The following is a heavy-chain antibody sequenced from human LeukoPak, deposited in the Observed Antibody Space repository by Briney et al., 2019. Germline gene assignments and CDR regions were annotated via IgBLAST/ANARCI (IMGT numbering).Heavy chain of an antibody. CDR1: GGSMNSYY. Sequence: SETLSLTCSVSGGSMNSYYWSWIRQSPGKGLEWIGYIYYSGSTNFNPSLKSRVTISVDTSKNQFSLKLSSVTAADTAVYYCARHVWLQPFDYWGQGTLVTVSS. D-gene: IGHD3-9*01. V-gene: IGHV4-59*08. CDR2: IYYSGST. CDR3: ARHVWLQPFDY. J-gene: IGHJ4*02.